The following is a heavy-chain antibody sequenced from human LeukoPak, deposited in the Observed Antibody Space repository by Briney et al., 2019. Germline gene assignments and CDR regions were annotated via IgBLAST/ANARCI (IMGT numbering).Heavy chain of an antibody. CDR3: ARVSGAAIPLDYYYYYMDV. CDR1: GGSISSYY. V-gene: IGHV4-4*07. D-gene: IGHD2-21*02. J-gene: IGHJ6*03. Sequence: SETLSLTCTVSGGSISSYYWSWIRQPAGKGLGWIGRIYTSGSTNYHPSLKSRVTMSVDTSKNQFSLKLNSVTAADTAVYYCARVSGAAIPLDYYYYYMDVWGKGTTVTVSS. CDR2: IYTSGST.